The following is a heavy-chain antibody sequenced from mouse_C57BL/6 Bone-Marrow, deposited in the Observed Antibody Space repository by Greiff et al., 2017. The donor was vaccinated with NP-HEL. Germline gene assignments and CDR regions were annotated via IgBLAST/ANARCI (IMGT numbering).Heavy chain of an antibody. J-gene: IGHJ4*01. CDR2: INSDGGST. CDR1: EYEFPSHD. D-gene: IGHD2-5*01. V-gene: IGHV5-2*03. Sequence: EVMLVESGGGLVQPGESLKLSCESNEYEFPSHDMSWVRKTPEKRLELVAAINSDGGSTYYPDTMERRFIISRDNTKKTLYLQMSSLRSEDTALYYCARHGSPYSNSYYAMDYWGQGTSVTVSS. CDR3: ARHGSPYSNSYYAMDY.